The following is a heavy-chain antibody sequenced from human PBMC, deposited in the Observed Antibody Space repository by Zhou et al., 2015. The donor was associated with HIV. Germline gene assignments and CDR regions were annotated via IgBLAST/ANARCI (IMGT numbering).Heavy chain of an antibody. D-gene: IGHD3-10*01. CDR3: ARDRLGSYGSNGPQDS. CDR2: IIPIYGTA. CDR1: GGIFSRNA. Sequence: QVQLVQSGAEVKRPGSSVKVSCKTSGGIFSRNAISWVRQAPGQGLEWMGGIIPIYGTANYAQKFQGRVTLTADKSTSTAFMELSSLRSEDTAVYYCARDRLGSYGSNGPQDSWGQGTLVTVSS. V-gene: IGHV1-69*06. J-gene: IGHJ4*02.